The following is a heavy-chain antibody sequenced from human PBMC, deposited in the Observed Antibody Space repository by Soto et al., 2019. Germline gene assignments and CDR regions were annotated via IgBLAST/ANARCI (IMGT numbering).Heavy chain of an antibody. J-gene: IGHJ3*01. D-gene: IGHD3-22*01. CDR1: GGTFSSYT. CDR2: IIPILGIA. CDR3: VHWAGYLDYASSGIYP. V-gene: IGHV1-69*02. Sequence: SVDVSCKASGGTFSSYTISWVRQAPGQGLEWMGRIIPILGIANYAQKFQGRVTITADKSTSTAYMELSSLRSEDTAVYYFVHWAGYLDYASSGIYPWGQGTMVTVSS.